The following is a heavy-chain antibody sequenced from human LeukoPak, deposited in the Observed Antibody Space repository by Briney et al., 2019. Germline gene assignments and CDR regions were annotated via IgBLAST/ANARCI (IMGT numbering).Heavy chain of an antibody. J-gene: IGHJ1*01. CDR3: ARARGVVVPAGGLIQH. Sequence: TSETLSLTCAVYGVSFSGYYWSWIRQPPGKGLEWIGEINHSGSTNYNPSLKSRVTISVDTSKNQFSLKLSSVTAADTAVYHCARARGVVVPAGGLIQHWGQGTLVTVSS. CDR2: INHSGST. CDR1: GVSFSGYY. V-gene: IGHV4-34*01. D-gene: IGHD2-2*01.